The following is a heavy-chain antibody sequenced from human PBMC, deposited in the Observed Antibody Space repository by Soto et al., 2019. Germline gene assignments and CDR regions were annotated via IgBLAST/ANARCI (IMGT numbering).Heavy chain of an antibody. J-gene: IGHJ4*02. CDR1: GGSVGSANW. CDR3: ARTSSGYFI. D-gene: IGHD3-22*01. V-gene: IGHV4-4*02. Sequence: QVQLQESGPGLVKPSGTLSLTCSVSGGSVGSANWWSWVRQPPGKGLEWIGDIHPSGISNYNPSLQSRVTISLHESKNQFSLRLSSVTVADTAVYFCARTSSGYFIWGQGTLVTVSS. CDR2: IHPSGIS.